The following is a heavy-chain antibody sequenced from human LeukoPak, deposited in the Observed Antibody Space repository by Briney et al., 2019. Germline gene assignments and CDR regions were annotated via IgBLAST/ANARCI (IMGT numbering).Heavy chain of an antibody. CDR2: INWNSGSI. CDR3: AKGSSYTKTYYFDY. D-gene: IGHD6-6*01. CDR1: GFTLDDYA. J-gene: IGHJ4*02. V-gene: IGHV3-9*03. Sequence: GRSLRLSCAASGFTLDDYAMHWVRQAPGKGLEWVSSINWNSGSIDYADSVKGRFTISRNNAKNSLYLQMNSLRAEDMAFYYCAKGSSYTKTYYFDYWGQGTLVTVSS.